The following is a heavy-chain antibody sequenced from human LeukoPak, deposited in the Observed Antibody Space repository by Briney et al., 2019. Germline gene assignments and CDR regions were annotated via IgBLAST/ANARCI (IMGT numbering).Heavy chain of an antibody. CDR1: GFTFTSSA. D-gene: IGHD2-15*01. V-gene: IGHV1-58*02. CDR2: IVVVRGNT. CDR3: AADGVVAHHNWFDP. Sequence: SVKVSCKASGFTFTSSAMQLVRQARGQRREWIGWIVVVRGNTNYAQKFQERVTITRDMYTSTAYMELSSLRSEDTAVYCCAADGVVAHHNWFDPWGQGTLVTVSS. J-gene: IGHJ5*02.